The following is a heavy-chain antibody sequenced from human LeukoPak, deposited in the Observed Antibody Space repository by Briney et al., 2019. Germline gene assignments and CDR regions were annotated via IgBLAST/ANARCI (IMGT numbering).Heavy chain of an antibody. CDR1: GGSISSSNW. CDR2: IYHSGST. V-gene: IGHV4-4*02. CDR3: ARDPSVGATDGDAFDI. Sequence: SGTLSLTCAVSGGSISSSNWWSWVHQPPGKGLEWIGEIYHSGSTNYNPSLKSRVTISVDKSKNQFSLKLSSVTAADTAVYYCARDPSVGATDGDAFDIWGQGTMVTVSS. J-gene: IGHJ3*02. D-gene: IGHD1-26*01.